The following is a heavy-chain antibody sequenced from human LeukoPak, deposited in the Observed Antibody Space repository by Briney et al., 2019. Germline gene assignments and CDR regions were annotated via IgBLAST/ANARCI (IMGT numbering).Heavy chain of an antibody. Sequence: AVSLRLSWAASGVSCSGYAMRWVRQAPGNGLEWVTVISYDGSAKYYSDSVKGRSTISRDNSKNTLYLQMNSLRAEDTAVYYCARTFWDKSNGYDYYFDYWGQGSLVTVSS. D-gene: IGHD5-12*01. V-gene: IGHV3-30*04. CDR2: ISYDGSAK. CDR3: ARTFWDKSNGYDYYFDY. CDR1: GVSCSGYA. J-gene: IGHJ4*02.